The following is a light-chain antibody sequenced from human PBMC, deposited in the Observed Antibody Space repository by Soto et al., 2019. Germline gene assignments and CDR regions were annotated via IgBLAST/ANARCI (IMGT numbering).Light chain of an antibody. CDR3: SSYAGSNVV. J-gene: IGLJ2*01. CDR1: SSDVGAYNL. V-gene: IGLV2-8*01. CDR2: EVS. Sequence: QSALTQPPSASGSPGQSVTISCTGTSSDVGAYNLVSWYQHHPGKAPKLMIYEVSKRPSGVPDRFSGSKSGNTASLTVSGLQAEDEADYYCSSYAGSNVVFGGGTKLTVL.